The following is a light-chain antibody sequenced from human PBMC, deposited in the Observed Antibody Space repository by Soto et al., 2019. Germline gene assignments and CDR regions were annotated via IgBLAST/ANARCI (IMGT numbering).Light chain of an antibody. CDR1: QSVSTS. V-gene: IGKV3-15*01. J-gene: IGKJ4*01. CDR2: GAS. CDR3: QQYNNWPPS. Sequence: EIVMTQSPDALSVSPGERVTLSCRASQSVSTSLAWYQQKPGQAPRLLIYGASTRATGMSARFSGFGSGTDFTLSISSLQSEDAAVYYCQQYNNWPPSFGGGTKVEIK.